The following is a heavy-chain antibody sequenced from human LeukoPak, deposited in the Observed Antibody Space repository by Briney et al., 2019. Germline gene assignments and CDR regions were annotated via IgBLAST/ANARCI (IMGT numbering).Heavy chain of an antibody. D-gene: IGHD2-15*01. CDR2: ISSSGGTQ. V-gene: IGHV3-30*18. CDR3: AKEGGVVVPGSLHFDS. Sequence: GGSLRLSCAASGFTFSTYGMHWVRQAPGKGLEWLVVISSSGGTQYYADSVKGRFTISRDNSRSTLHLQMNSLRPEDTAVYYCAKEGGVVVPGSLHFDSWGQGTLVTVSS. J-gene: IGHJ4*02. CDR1: GFTFSTYG.